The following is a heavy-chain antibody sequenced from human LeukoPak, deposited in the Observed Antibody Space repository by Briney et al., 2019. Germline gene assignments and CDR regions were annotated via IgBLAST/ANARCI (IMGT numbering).Heavy chain of an antibody. CDR2: IRQDGSER. CDR3: ARRTGSYFDSTGYPDY. D-gene: IGHD3-22*01. Sequence: GGSLRLSCAASGLTFSSYWMSWVRQAPGKGLEWVADIRQDGSERYYVDSVKGRFTISRDNAKNSLYLQMNSLRAEDTAVYYCARRTGSYFDSTGYPDYWGQGTLVTVSS. CDR1: GLTFSSYW. V-gene: IGHV3-7*01. J-gene: IGHJ4*02.